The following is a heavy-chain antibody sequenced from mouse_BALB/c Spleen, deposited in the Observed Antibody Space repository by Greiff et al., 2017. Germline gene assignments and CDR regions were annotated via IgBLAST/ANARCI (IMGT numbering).Heavy chain of an antibody. CDR1: GYAFSSSW. D-gene: IGHD1-1*01. Sequence: VQLQQSGPELVKPGASVKISCKASGYAFSSSWMNWVKQRPGQGLEWIGRIYPGDGDTNYNGKFKGKATLTADKSSSTAYMQLSSLTSVDSAVYFCARGYYGSSPPFAYWGQGTLVTVSA. CDR2: IYPGDGDT. J-gene: IGHJ3*01. V-gene: IGHV1-82*01. CDR3: ARGYYGSSPPFAY.